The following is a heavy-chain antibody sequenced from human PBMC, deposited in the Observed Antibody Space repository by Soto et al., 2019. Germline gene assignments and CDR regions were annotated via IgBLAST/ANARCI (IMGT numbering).Heavy chain of an antibody. CDR3: ASGGDYGRFDY. CDR2: IYYSGST. J-gene: IGHJ4*02. Sequence: QVQLQESGPGLVKPSETLSLTCSVSGASISSDYWSWIRQPPGKGLEWIGYIYYSGSTNYNPSLKSRVTIQINTSKTQFSLNLSSVTAADTAVYYCASGGDYGRFDYWGQGTLVTVSS. V-gene: IGHV4-59*01. CDR1: GASISSDY. D-gene: IGHD3-10*01.